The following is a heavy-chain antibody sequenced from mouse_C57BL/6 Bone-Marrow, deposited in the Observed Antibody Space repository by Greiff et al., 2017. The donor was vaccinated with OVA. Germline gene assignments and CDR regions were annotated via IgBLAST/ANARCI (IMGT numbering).Heavy chain of an antibody. Sequence: VQLQQPGAELVKPGASVKMSCKASGYTFTSYWITWVKQRPGQGLEWIGDIYPGSGSTNYNEKFKSKATLTVDTSSSTAYMQLSSLTSEDSAVYYCAREEVIYYGYAGYFDYWGQGTTLTVSS. CDR3: AREEVIYYGYAGYFDY. J-gene: IGHJ2*01. CDR2: IYPGSGST. CDR1: GYTFTSYW. V-gene: IGHV1-55*01. D-gene: IGHD2-2*01.